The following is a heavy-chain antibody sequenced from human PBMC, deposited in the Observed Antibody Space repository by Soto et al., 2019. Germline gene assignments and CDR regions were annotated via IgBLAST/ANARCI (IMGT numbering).Heavy chain of an antibody. D-gene: IGHD2-8*02. CDR3: ARIRLLSYYYGMDV. J-gene: IGHJ6*02. CDR2: MNPNSGNT. V-gene: IGHV1-8*01. Sequence: QVQLVQSGAEVKKPGASVNVSCKASGYTFTSYDINWVRQATGQGLEWMGWMNPNSGNTGYAQKYQGRVTMTRNTSISTAYMELSSLRSEDTAVNYCARIRLLSYYYGMDVWGQGTTVTVSS. CDR1: GYTFTSYD.